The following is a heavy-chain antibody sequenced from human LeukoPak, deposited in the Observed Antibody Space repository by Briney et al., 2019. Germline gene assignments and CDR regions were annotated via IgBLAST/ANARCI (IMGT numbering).Heavy chain of an antibody. CDR1: GYSIISGFY. CDR2: IYHSGST. CDR3: ATWRYCSGGSCYGNYYMDV. V-gene: IGHV4-38-2*02. Sequence: PSETLSLTCTLSGYSIISGFYWGWIRQPPGKGLDWIGGIYHSGSTYYNPSLKSRVTISIDTSKNQFSLKLSSVTAVDTAVYYCATWRYCSGGSCYGNYYMDVWGKGTTVTVSS. D-gene: IGHD2-15*01. J-gene: IGHJ6*03.